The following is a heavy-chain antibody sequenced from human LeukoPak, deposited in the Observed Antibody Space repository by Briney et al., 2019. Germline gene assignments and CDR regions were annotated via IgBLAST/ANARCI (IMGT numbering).Heavy chain of an antibody. D-gene: IGHD3-9*01. CDR3: ARAPSSLRGGYLDWLLSHLDS. CDR1: GYIFNMHT. Sequence: PGASVKVSCKASGYIFNMHTLNWVRQAPGQGLQWMGWINTNTGNPTYVQRFAGRFVFSLDTSVSTVYLQINNLQAEDTAVYYCARAPSSLRGGYLDWLLSHLDSWGQGTRVTVSS. CDR2: INTNTGNP. J-gene: IGHJ4*02. V-gene: IGHV7-4-1*02.